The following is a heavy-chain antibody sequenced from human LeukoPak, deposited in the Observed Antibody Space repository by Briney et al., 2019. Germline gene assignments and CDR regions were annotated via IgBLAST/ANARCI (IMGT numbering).Heavy chain of an antibody. Sequence: GGPLRLSCAASGLTFTSSVMHWFRQAPGNGLDSVAAISYDGSNKYYADSVKGRFTISRDNSKNTLYLQMNSLRAEDTAVYYCAKEPIPRATYYYGSGDYWGQGTLVTVSS. CDR3: AKEPIPRATYYYGSGDY. D-gene: IGHD3-10*01. J-gene: IGHJ4*02. V-gene: IGHV3-30*18. CDR1: GLTFTSSV. CDR2: ISYDGSNK.